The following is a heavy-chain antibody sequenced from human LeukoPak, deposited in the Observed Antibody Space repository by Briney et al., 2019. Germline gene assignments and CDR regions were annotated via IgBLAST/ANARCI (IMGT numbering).Heavy chain of an antibody. CDR1: KFTFRYYA. CDR3: TRVKWFGGYYFDY. CDR2: IRSKAYGGTT. V-gene: IGHV3-49*04. J-gene: IGHJ4*02. D-gene: IGHD3-10*01. Sequence: GGSPRLSSADAKFTFRYYAMSLGRQAPGKGLEWVGFIRSKAYGGTTEYAASVKGRFTISRDDSKSIAYLQMNSLKTEDTAVYYCTRVKWFGGYYFDYWGQGTLVTVSS.